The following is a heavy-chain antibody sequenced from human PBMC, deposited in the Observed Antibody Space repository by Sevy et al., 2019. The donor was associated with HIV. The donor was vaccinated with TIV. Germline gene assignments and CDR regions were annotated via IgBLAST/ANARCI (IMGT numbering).Heavy chain of an antibody. V-gene: IGHV4-30-2*01. CDR3: ARGEGYCSGGSCYGLWFDP. CDR2: IYHSGST. CDR1: GGSISSGGYS. J-gene: IGHJ5*02. D-gene: IGHD2-15*01. Sequence: SETLSLTCAVSGGSISSGGYSWSWIRQPPGKGLEWIGYIYHSGSTYYNPSLKSRVTISVDRSKNQCSLKLSSVTAADTAVYYCARGEGYCSGGSCYGLWFDPWGLGTLVTVSS.